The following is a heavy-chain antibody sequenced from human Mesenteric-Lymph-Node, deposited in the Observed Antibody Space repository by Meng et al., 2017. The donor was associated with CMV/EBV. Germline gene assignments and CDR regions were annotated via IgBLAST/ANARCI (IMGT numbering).Heavy chain of an antibody. CDR2: IYWDDDK. Sequence: SWFSLSTSGVGVGWIRQPPGKALEWLALIYWDDDKRYSPSLKSRLTITKDTSKNQVVLTMTNMDPVDTATYYCARLKGYSSSWYVTYWGQGTLVTVSS. CDR1: WFSLSTSGVG. CDR3: ARLKGYSSSWYVTY. J-gene: IGHJ4*02. D-gene: IGHD6-13*01. V-gene: IGHV2-5*02.